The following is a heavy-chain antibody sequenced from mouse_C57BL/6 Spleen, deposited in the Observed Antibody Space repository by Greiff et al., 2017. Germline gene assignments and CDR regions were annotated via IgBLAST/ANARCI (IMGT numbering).Heavy chain of an antibody. D-gene: IGHD3-2*02. CDR1: GYTFPIYW. J-gene: IGHJ3*01. CDR2: IDPSDSYT. V-gene: IGHV1-59*01. Sequence: VQLQQPGAELVRPGTSVKLSCKASGYTFPIYWMHWVKQRPGQGLEWIGVIDPSDSYTHYNQKFKGKATLTVDKSSSTAYMQLSSLTSEDSAVYYCAAQDSSFFADWGQGTLVTVSA. CDR3: AAQDSSFFAD.